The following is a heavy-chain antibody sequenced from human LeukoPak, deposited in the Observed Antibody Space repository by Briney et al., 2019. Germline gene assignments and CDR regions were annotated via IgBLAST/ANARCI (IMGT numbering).Heavy chain of an antibody. V-gene: IGHV3-21*01. CDR3: ARANGWYLRNYFDY. D-gene: IGHD6-19*01. Sequence: GGSLRLSCAASGFTFSSYSLNWVRQAPGKGLEWVSSISSSSDYIYYADSVKGRFTISRDNARNTVYLHMNSLRAEDTAVYYCARANGWYLRNYFDYWGQGILVTVSS. J-gene: IGHJ4*02. CDR1: GFTFSSYS. CDR2: ISSSSDYI.